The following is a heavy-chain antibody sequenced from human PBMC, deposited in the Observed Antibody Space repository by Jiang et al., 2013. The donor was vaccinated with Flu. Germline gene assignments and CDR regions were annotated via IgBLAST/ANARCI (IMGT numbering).Heavy chain of an antibody. CDR3: ARLVGATFILDY. V-gene: IGHV4-39*01. Sequence: GPGLVKPSETLSLTCTVSGGSISSSSYYWGWIRQPPGKGLEWIGSIYYSGRTYYNPSLKSRVTISVDTSKNQFPLKLSSVTAADTAVYYCARLVGATFILDYWGQGTLVTVSS. D-gene: IGHD1-26*01. CDR1: GGSISSSSYY. J-gene: IGHJ4*02. CDR2: IYYSGRT.